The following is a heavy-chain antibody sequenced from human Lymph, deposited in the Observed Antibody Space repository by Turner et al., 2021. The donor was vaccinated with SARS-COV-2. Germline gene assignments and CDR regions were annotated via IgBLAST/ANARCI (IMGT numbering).Heavy chain of an antibody. J-gene: IGHJ4*02. CDR2: ISGSGGDT. CDR1: VFPFSSYA. D-gene: IGHD3-22*01. V-gene: IGHV3-23*01. Sequence: EVQLLESGGGLVQPGGPRRLSGAASVFPFSSYAMSWVRQAPGKGLEWVSVISGSGGDTYYADSVKGRFTISRDNSKNTLYLQMNSLRAEDTAVYYCAKGVRGAMIVVVIPYFDYWGQGTLVTVSS. CDR3: AKGVRGAMIVVVIPYFDY.